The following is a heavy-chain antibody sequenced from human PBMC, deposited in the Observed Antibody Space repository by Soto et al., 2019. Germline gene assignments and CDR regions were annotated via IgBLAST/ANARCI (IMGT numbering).Heavy chain of an antibody. CDR3: ARALTYYYDIDY. J-gene: IGHJ4*02. V-gene: IGHV3-74*01. Sequence: PGGSLRLSCAASGFTFSSDWMHWVRQAPGKGLVWVSRINSDGSRTTYADSVKGRFTISRDNAKNMLHLQMNSLRAEDTAVYYCARALTYYYDIDYWGQGTLVTVSS. CDR1: GFTFSSDW. CDR2: INSDGSRT. D-gene: IGHD3-22*01.